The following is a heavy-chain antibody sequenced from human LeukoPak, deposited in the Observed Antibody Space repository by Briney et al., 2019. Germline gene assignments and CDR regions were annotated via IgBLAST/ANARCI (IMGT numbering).Heavy chain of an antibody. J-gene: IGHJ4*02. V-gene: IGHV3-64D*09. CDR3: VKDLRGGTTGAFDY. Sequence: GGSLRLSCSASGFTFSSFSLHWVRQAPGKGLEYVSAISGNGDSTFYADSVKGRFTISGDNTKNTLSLQMSSLRAEDTAVYYCVKDLRGGTTGAFDYWGQGTLVTVSS. D-gene: IGHD1-7*01. CDR2: ISGNGDST. CDR1: GFTFSSFS.